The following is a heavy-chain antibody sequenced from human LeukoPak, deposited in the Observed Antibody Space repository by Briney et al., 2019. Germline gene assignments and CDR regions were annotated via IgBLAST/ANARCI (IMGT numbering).Heavy chain of an antibody. D-gene: IGHD5-12*01. CDR1: GYTFTSYD. Sequence: ASVKVSCKASGYTFTSYDINWARQATGQGLEWMGWMDPNSGNTGYAQKFQGRVTMTRNTSISTAYMELSSLRSEDTAVYYCATNLYFGYSGYRAPTDYWGQGTLVTVSS. V-gene: IGHV1-8*01. CDR3: ATNLYFGYSGYRAPTDY. CDR2: MDPNSGNT. J-gene: IGHJ4*02.